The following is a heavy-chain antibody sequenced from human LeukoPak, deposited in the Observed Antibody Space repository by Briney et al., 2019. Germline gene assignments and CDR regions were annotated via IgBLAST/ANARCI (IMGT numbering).Heavy chain of an antibody. J-gene: IGHJ4*02. V-gene: IGHV3-23*01. CDR3: AKANYYDSSGYYLGGFDY. CDR2: ISATGVST. Sequence: GGSLRLSCVTSGFTFSSYAMSWVRQAPGKGLQWVSSISATGVSTFYADAVKGRFTISRDNSKNTLYLQLNSLRAEDTAVYYCAKANYYDSSGYYLGGFDYWGQGTLVTVSS. D-gene: IGHD3-22*01. CDR1: GFTFSSYA.